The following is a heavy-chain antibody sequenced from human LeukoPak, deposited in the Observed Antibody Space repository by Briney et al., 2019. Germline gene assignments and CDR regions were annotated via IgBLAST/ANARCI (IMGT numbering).Heavy chain of an antibody. CDR1: GYTFTSYG. CDR2: ISAYNGNT. CDR3: AMVRGVIPLFDY. V-gene: IGHV1-18*01. J-gene: IGHJ4*02. D-gene: IGHD3-10*01. Sequence: ASVKVSCKASGYTFTSYGISWVRQAPGQGLEWMGWISAYNGNTNYAQKFQGRVTMTTDTSTSTAYMELRSLRSDDTAVYYCAMVRGVIPLFDYWGQGTLVTVSS.